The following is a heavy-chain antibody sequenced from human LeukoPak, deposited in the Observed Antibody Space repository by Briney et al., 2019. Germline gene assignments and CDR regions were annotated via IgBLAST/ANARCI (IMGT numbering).Heavy chain of an antibody. D-gene: IGHD5-12*01. V-gene: IGHV3-48*02. J-gene: IGHJ4*02. CDR3: ARDRYSGYDTNFDY. CDR2: ISSSSSTI. Sequence: GASLRLSCAASGFTFSSYSMNWVRQAPGKGLEWVSYISSSSSTIYYADSVKGRFTISRDNAKNSLYLQMNSLRDEDTAVYYCARDRYSGYDTNFDYWGQGTLVTVSS. CDR1: GFTFSSYS.